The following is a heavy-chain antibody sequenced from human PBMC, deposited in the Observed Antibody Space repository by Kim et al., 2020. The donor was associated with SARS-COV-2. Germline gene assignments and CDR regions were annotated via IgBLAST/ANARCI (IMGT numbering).Heavy chain of an antibody. CDR2: IGGKNGNT. CDR1: GYIFTSHG. CDR3: ARDEHQWDVRFWDQ. V-gene: IGHV1-18*04. J-gene: IGHJ4*02. Sequence: ASVKVSCKASGYIFTSHGISWVRQAPGQGLEWMGWIGGKNGNTNYAQKFRGRVTMTRDTSTSTAYMDLRSLRSDDTAVYYCARDEHQWDVRFWDQWGQGTLVTVSS. D-gene: IGHD3-3*01.